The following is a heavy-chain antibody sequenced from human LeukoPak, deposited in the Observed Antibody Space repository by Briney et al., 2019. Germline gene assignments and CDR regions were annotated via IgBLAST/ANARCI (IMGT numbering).Heavy chain of an antibody. V-gene: IGHV3-74*01. CDR3: ARAHRDYYDY. CDR1: GFTFSSYW. D-gene: IGHD1-14*01. CDR2: IASDGSST. Sequence: GGSLRLACAASGFTFSSYWMNWVRQAPGKGLVWVSRIASDGSSTTYADSVKGRFTISRDNAKNSLYLQMNSLRAEDTAVYYCARAHRDYYDYWGQGTLVTVSS. J-gene: IGHJ4*02.